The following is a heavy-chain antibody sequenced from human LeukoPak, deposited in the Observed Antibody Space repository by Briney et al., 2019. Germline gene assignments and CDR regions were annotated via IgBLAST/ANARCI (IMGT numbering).Heavy chain of an antibody. J-gene: IGHJ4*02. CDR2: ISHDGSNN. Sequence: GGSLRLSCAASGFTFSNYGMHWVRQAPGKGLEWVVVISHDGSNNNYADSVKGRFTISRDNSKNTLYLQMNSLRAEDTAVYYCARDSGFGESYDYWGQGTLVTVSS. CDR1: GFTFSNYG. D-gene: IGHD3-10*01. CDR3: ARDSGFGESYDY. V-gene: IGHV3-30*03.